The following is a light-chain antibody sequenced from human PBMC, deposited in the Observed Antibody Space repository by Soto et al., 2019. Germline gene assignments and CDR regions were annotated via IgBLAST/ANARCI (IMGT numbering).Light chain of an antibody. Sequence: DIQMTQSPSSLSASVGDRVTITCQASKDITNYLNWYQQKPGKAPQLLIYDASNLETGVPSRFSGSGSGTDFTFTISSLQPEDIATYYCQQYDYLPLTFGGGTKVEIE. CDR1: KDITNY. CDR3: QQYDYLPLT. CDR2: DAS. J-gene: IGKJ4*01. V-gene: IGKV1-33*01.